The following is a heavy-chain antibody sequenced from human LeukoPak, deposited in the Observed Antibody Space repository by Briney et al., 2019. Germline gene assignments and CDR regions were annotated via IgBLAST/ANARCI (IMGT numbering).Heavy chain of an antibody. D-gene: IGHD2-15*01. CDR3: AKGGYCSGGSCGIKAFDI. CDR1: GFTFSSYA. V-gene: IGHV3-23*01. Sequence: GGSLRLSCAASGFTFSSYAMSWVRQAPGKGLEWVSAISGSGGSTYYADSVKGRFTISRDNSKNTLYLQMNSLRAEDTAVYYCAKGGYCSGGSCGIKAFDIWGQGTMVTVSS. CDR2: ISGSGGST. J-gene: IGHJ3*02.